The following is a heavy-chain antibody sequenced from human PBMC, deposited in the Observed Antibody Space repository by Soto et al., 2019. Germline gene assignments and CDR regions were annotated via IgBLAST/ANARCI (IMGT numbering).Heavy chain of an antibody. CDR1: GFTFSSYA. J-gene: IGHJ4*02. D-gene: IGHD2-21*02. V-gene: IGHV3-23*01. Sequence: EVQLLESGGGLVQPGGSLSLSCAASGFTFSSYAMSWVRQAPGKGLEWVSAISGSGGSTYYADSVKGRFTISRDNSKNTLYLQMNSLRAEDTAVYYCASGRTVVTPYDYWGQGTLVTVSS. CDR3: ASGRTVVTPYDY. CDR2: ISGSGGST.